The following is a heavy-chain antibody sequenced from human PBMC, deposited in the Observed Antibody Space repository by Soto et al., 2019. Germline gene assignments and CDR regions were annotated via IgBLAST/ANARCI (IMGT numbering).Heavy chain of an antibody. D-gene: IGHD3-22*01. CDR3: ARATTMRNSWFDP. J-gene: IGHJ5*02. Sequence: PSETLSLTCTVSGGSISSYYWSWIRQPPGKGLEWIGYIYYSGSTNYNPSLKSRDTISVDTSKNQFSLKLSSVTAADKAVYYCARATTMRNSWFDPWGQGTLVTVSS. CDR2: IYYSGST. V-gene: IGHV4-59*01. CDR1: GGSISSYY.